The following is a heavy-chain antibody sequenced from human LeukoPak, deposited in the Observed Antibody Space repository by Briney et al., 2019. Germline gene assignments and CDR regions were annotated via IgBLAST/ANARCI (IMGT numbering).Heavy chain of an antibody. V-gene: IGHV1-2*02. Sequence: ASVKVSCKASGYTFTGYYMHWVRQAPGQGLEWMGWINPNSGGTNYAQKFQGRVTMTRDTSISTAYMELSRLRSDDTAVYYCARDREGHYGSGSLGYWGQGTLVTVST. D-gene: IGHD3-10*01. CDR2: INPNSGGT. J-gene: IGHJ4*02. CDR1: GYTFTGYY. CDR3: ARDREGHYGSGSLGY.